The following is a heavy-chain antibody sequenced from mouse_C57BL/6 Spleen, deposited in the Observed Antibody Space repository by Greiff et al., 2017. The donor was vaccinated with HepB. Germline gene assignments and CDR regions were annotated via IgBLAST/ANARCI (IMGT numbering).Heavy chain of an antibody. J-gene: IGHJ4*01. CDR2: ISYDGSN. CDR3: ARHGNQYYYAMDY. D-gene: IGHD2-1*01. V-gene: IGHV3-6*01. CDR1: GYSITSGYY. Sequence: VQLQQSGPGLVKPSQSLSLTCSVTGYSITSGYYWNWIRQFPGNKLEWMGYISYDGSNNYNPSLKNRISITRDTSKNQFFLKLNSVTTEDTATYYCARHGNQYYYAMDYWGQGTSVTVSS.